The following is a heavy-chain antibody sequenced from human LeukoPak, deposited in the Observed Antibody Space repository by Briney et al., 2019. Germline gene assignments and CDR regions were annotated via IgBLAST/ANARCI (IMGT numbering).Heavy chain of an antibody. CDR2: MYYDGST. J-gene: IGHJ4*02. CDR3: ARRSDSGSDDGEDYFDY. D-gene: IGHD1-26*01. CDR1: GGSIYRTTFY. Sequence: SETLSLACTVSGGSIYRTTFYWGWIRQPPGKGLEWIGSMYYDGSTYHNPSLKSRVTISVDTSNNQFSLKLTSVTAADTAVYFCARRSDSGSDDGEDYFDYWGQGTLVTVSS. V-gene: IGHV4-39*01.